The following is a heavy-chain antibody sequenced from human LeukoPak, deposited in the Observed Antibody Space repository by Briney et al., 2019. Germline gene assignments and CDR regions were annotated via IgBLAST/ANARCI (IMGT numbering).Heavy chain of an antibody. J-gene: IGHJ5*02. CDR1: GGSFSGYY. D-gene: IGHD2-15*01. CDR2: INHSGST. Sequence: PSETLSLTCAVYGGSFSGYYWSWIRQPPGKGLEWIGEINHSGSTNYNPSLKSRVTISVDTSKNQFSLKLSSVTAADTAVYYCARGLIRRTYCSSGSCRLNWFDPWGQGTLVTVSS. V-gene: IGHV4-34*01. CDR3: ARGLIRRTYCSSGSCRLNWFDP.